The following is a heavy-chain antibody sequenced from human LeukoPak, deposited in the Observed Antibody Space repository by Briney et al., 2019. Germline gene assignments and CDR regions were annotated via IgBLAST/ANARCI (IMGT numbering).Heavy chain of an antibody. V-gene: IGHV3-7*01. CDR3: ARDAGDTAMAPHSGGMDV. J-gene: IGHJ6*02. CDR1: GFTFSSYW. CDR2: IKQDGSEK. Sequence: GGSLRLSCAASGFTFSSYWMSWVRQAPGKGLEWVANIKQDGSEKYYVDSVKGRFTISRDNAKNSLYLQMNSLRAEDTAVYYCARDAGDTAMAPHSGGMDVWGQGTTVTVSS. D-gene: IGHD5-18*01.